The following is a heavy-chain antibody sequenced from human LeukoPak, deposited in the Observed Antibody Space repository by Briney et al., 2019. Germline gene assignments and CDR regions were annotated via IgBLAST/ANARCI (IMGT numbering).Heavy chain of an antibody. CDR1: GFTFSTYG. Sequence: GGSLTLSCAASGFTFSTYGMNWVRQAPGKGLEWVSSISDDGGSTYYADSVKGRFTISRDNSKNMLSLQMNSLRAEDTAVYYCAKRVPYSSSSVYFDYWGQGTLVTVSS. CDR3: AKRVPYSSSSVYFDY. J-gene: IGHJ4*02. D-gene: IGHD6-6*01. V-gene: IGHV3-23*01. CDR2: ISDDGGST.